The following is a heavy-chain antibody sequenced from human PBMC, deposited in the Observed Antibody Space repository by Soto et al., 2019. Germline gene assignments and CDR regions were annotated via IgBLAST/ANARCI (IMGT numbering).Heavy chain of an antibody. D-gene: IGHD3-22*01. CDR2: INPNSGGT. Sequence: ASVKVSCKASGYTFTGYYMHWVRQAPGQGLEWMGWINPNSGGTNYAQKFQGRVTMTRDTSISTAYMELSRLRSDDTAVYYCARENWYYDSSGYRPVYYYYGMDVWGQGTTVTVSS. CDR3: ARENWYYDSSGYRPVYYYYGMDV. CDR1: GYTFTGYY. V-gene: IGHV1-2*02. J-gene: IGHJ6*02.